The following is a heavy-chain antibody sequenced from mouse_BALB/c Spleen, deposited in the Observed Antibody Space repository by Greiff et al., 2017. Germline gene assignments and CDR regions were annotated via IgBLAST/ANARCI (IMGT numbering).Heavy chain of an antibody. J-gene: IGHJ4*01. CDR1: GFTFSSFG. CDR2: ISSGSSTI. V-gene: IGHV5-17*02. Sequence: EVQLVESGGGLVQPGGSRKLSCAASGFTFSSFGMHWVRQAPEKGLEWVAYISSGSSTIYYADTVKGRFTISRDNPTNTLFLQMTSLKSEDTAMYYCARNTMISYYDAMDYWGQGTPVTVSA. D-gene: IGHD2-4*01. CDR3: ARNTMISYYDAMDY.